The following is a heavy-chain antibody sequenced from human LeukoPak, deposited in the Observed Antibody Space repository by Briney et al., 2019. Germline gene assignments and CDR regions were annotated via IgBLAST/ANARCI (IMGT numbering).Heavy chain of an antibody. Sequence: GGSPRLSCAASGFTFSSYAMSWVRQAPGKGLEWVSAISGSGGSTYYADSVKGRFTISRDNSKNTLYLQMNSLRAEDTAVYYCAKDRGQWLVRYFDYWGQGTLVTVSS. D-gene: IGHD6-19*01. J-gene: IGHJ4*02. CDR3: AKDRGQWLVRYFDY. V-gene: IGHV3-23*01. CDR1: GFTFSSYA. CDR2: ISGSGGST.